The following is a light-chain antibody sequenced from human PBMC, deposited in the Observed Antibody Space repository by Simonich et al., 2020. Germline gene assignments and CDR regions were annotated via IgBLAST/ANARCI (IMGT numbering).Light chain of an antibody. V-gene: IGLV2-14*01. CDR1: NSDVGGYNY. CDR2: DVS. J-gene: IGLJ2*01. CDR3: SSYTSSSTLV. Sequence: QSALTQPASVSGSPGQSITISCTGTNSDVGGYNYVSGYQQHPGKAPKLMIYDVSNRTSGVSNSFSGSKSGNTAALTISGLQAEDEADYYCSSYTSSSTLVFGGGTKLTVL.